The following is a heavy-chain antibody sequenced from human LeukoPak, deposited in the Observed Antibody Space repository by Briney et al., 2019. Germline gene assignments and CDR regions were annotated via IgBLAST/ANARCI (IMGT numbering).Heavy chain of an antibody. V-gene: IGHV4-34*01. Sequence: PSETLSLTCAVYVGSFSGYYWSWVRQPPGKGLEWIGEINHRGSTNYNPSLKSRVTISVDTSKNQFSLKLSSVTAADTAVYYCARRASSGYDYWGQGTLVTVSS. J-gene: IGHJ4*02. CDR2: INHRGST. CDR3: ARRASSGYDY. D-gene: IGHD3-22*01. CDR1: VGSFSGYY.